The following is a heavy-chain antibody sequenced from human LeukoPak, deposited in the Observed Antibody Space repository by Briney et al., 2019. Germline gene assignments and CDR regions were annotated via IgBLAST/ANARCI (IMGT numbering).Heavy chain of an antibody. CDR3: ARGYCGGDCYGD. Sequence: PGGSLRLSCAASGFTVSSNYMSWVRQAPGKGLEWVSSISSSSSHIYYADSVKGRFTISRDNTRNSLYLQMNSLRAEDVAVYYCARGYCGGDCYGDWGQGTLVTVSS. J-gene: IGHJ1*01. D-gene: IGHD2-21*02. CDR2: ISSSSSHI. CDR1: GFTVSSNY. V-gene: IGHV3-21*01.